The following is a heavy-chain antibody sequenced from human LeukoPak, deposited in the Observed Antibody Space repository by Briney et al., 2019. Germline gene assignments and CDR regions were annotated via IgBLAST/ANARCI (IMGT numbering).Heavy chain of an antibody. Sequence: GASLKLSCKASGDTFTDYDINWVRQASGQGLEWKGWMNPNSDNTGYAQKFQGRVTITRNTSINTAYMELGSLRSEDTRSHDCTRGSGWASLDYWGQGTLVTVSS. CDR3: TRGSGWASLDY. J-gene: IGHJ4*02. CDR1: GDTFTDYD. V-gene: IGHV1-8*02. D-gene: IGHD6-19*01. CDR2: MNPNSDNT.